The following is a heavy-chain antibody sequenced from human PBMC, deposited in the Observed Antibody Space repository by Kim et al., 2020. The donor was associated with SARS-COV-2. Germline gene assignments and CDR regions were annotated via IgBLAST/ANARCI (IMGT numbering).Heavy chain of an antibody. CDR3: AVGSQLETAILGSFDY. CDR1: GGTFSSYA. Sequence: SVKVSCKASGGTFSSYAISWVRQAPGQGLEWMGGIIPIFGTANYAQKFQGRVTITADESTSTAYMELSSLRSEDTAVYYCAVGSQLETAILGSFDYWGQGTLVTVSS. D-gene: IGHD2-21*02. V-gene: IGHV1-69*13. J-gene: IGHJ4*02. CDR2: IIPIFGTA.